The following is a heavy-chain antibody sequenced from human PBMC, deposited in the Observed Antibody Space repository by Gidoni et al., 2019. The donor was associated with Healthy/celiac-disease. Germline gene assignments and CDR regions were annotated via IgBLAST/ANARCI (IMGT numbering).Heavy chain of an antibody. V-gene: IGHV3-49*04. Sequence: EVQLVESGGGLVQPGRSLRLPCTASGFTFGDYAMSWVRQAPGKGLEWVGFIRSKAYGGTTEYAASVKGRFTISRDDSKSIAYLQMNSLKTEDTAVYYCTRVGVAAAAHWGQGTLVTVSS. CDR2: IRSKAYGGTT. J-gene: IGHJ4*02. CDR1: GFTFGDYA. CDR3: TRVGVAAAAH. D-gene: IGHD2-15*01.